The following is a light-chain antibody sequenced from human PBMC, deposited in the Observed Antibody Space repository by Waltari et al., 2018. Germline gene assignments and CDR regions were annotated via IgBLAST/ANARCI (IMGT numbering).Light chain of an antibody. V-gene: IGKV1-39*01. CDR3: QQSFIIPRT. CDR2: AAS. Sequence: DVQMTQSPLSLSASVGDRVTISCRASQNIVNYLNCYQQKPGKPPKVLIYAASTLFSGVPSRFSGSGSGTEFTLTISGLQPDDFATYYCQQSFIIPRTFGPGSKL. CDR1: QNIVNY. J-gene: IGKJ2*01.